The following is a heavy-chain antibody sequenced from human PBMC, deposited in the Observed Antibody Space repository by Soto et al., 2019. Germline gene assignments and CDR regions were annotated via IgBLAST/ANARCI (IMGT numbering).Heavy chain of an antibody. J-gene: IGHJ6*02. CDR1: GYRFISYY. Sequence: QVQLVQSGAEVKKPGASVKVSCKASGYRFISYYVHWVRQAPGQGLERIAVFNPATGRTTYAETFHGRITITTDTSTSTLFMELSSLRSEDTAVYFCARDISRRQTYYGMDVWGQGTTVTVSS. D-gene: IGHD2-21*01. V-gene: IGHV1-46*01. CDR2: FNPATGRT. CDR3: ARDISRRQTYYGMDV.